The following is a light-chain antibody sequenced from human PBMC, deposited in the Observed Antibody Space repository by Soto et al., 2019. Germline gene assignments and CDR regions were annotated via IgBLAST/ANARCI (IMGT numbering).Light chain of an antibody. J-gene: IGKJ4*01. CDR1: QSIGGF. V-gene: IGKV1-39*01. CDR3: QQSYSTPLT. CDR2: AAS. Sequence: DIPMTQSPSSLSVSVGDRVTITCRASQSIGGFLNWYQQKLGKAPKLLIYAASSLQSGVPSRFSGSGSGTDFTLTISRLQPEDFATYYCQQSYSTPLTFGGGTNVEI.